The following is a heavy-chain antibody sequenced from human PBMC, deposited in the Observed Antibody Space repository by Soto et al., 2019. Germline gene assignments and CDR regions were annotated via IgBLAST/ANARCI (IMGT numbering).Heavy chain of an antibody. CDR1: GFTFSSYS. CDR2: ISSSSSYI. Sequence: EVQLVESGGGLVKPGGSLRLSCAASGFTFSSYSMNWVRQAPGKGLEWVSSISSSSSYIYYADSVKGRFPISRDNAKNSLYLQMNSLRAEDTAVYYCAGEFLTGPRYWCQGTLVTVSS. J-gene: IGHJ4*02. CDR3: AGEFLTGPRY. V-gene: IGHV3-21*01.